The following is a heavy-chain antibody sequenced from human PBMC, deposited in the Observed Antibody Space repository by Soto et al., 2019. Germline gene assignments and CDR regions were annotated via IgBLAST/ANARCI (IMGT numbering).Heavy chain of an antibody. CDR3: AIDLRPGSSWSPGH. CDR1: GGTFSSYA. D-gene: IGHD6-13*01. J-gene: IGHJ4*02. Sequence: QAQLVQSGAEVKKPGSSVKVSCTASGGTFSSYAISWVRQAPGQGLAWMGGIIPIFGTANYAQKFQGRVTITADESTSTACVERRSLISEDKAVYYCAIDLRPGSSWSPGHWGQGTLVTVSS. V-gene: IGHV1-69*01. CDR2: IIPIFGTA.